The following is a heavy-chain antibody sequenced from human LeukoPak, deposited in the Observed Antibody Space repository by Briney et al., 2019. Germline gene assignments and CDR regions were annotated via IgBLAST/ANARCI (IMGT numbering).Heavy chain of an antibody. CDR3: ARGLGTPFYFYYYMDV. V-gene: IGHV4-59*01. CDR1: GGSIRSYY. CDR2: TYFSGST. J-gene: IGHJ6*03. D-gene: IGHD7-27*01. Sequence: PSETLSLTCTVSGGSIRSYYWSWIRQSPGKGLEWIGHTYFSGSTKYSPSLKSRVSMSVDTSKNQFSLILTSVTAADTAVYFCARGLGTPFYFYYYMDVWGKGTTVTVSS.